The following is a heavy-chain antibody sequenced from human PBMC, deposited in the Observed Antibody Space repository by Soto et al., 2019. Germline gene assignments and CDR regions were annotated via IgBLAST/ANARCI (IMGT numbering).Heavy chain of an antibody. D-gene: IGHD2-21*02. CDR1: GFTFSAYA. J-gene: IGHJ5*02. CDR2: ISGSGDNT. CDR3: AKHRVTEFVRFSLDP. V-gene: IGHV3-23*01. Sequence: EVQLLESGGGLVQPGESLRLSCAASGFTFSAYAMSWVRQAPGKGLEWVSAISGSGDNTFYGDAVKGRVTISRDNSKNTLYLQMNSLRVEDTAIYYCAKHRVTEFVRFSLDPWGQGTRVTVSS.